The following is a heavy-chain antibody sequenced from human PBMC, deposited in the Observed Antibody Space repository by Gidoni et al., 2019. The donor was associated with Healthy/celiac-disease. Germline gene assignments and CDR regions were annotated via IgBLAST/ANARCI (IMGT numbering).Heavy chain of an antibody. CDR1: GFTFSSYA. D-gene: IGHD3-22*01. V-gene: IGHV3-30*04. CDR3: AKGSPYYYDSSGYPIWDAFDI. CDR2: ISYDGSNK. Sequence: QVQLVESGGGVAQPGRSLRLSCAASGFTFSSYAMHWVRQAPGKGLEWVAVISYDGSNKYYADSVKGRFTISRDNSKNTLYLQMNSLRAEDTAVYYCAKGSPYYYDSSGYPIWDAFDIWGQGTMVTVSS. J-gene: IGHJ3*02.